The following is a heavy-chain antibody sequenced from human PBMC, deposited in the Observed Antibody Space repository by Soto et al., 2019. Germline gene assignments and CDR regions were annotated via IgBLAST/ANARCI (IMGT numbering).Heavy chain of an antibody. J-gene: IGHJ3*02. V-gene: IGHV3-30-3*01. CDR1: GFTFSSYA. Sequence: QVQLVESGGGVVQPGRSLRLSCAASGFTFSSYAMHWVRQAPGKGLEWVAVISCDGSNKYYADSVKGRFTISRDNSKNTLYLQMNSLRAEDTAVYYCARGRVDMGPDDAFDIWGQGTMVTVSS. D-gene: IGHD1-26*01. CDR2: ISCDGSNK. CDR3: ARGRVDMGPDDAFDI.